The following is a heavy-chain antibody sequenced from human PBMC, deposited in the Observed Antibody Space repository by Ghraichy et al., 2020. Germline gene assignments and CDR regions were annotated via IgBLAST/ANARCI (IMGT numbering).Heavy chain of an antibody. V-gene: IGHV4-59*01. Sequence: SETLSLTCTVSGGPISSYYWSWIRQPPGKGPEWIGYIFYSGTTNYNPYLRSRVTISLDTSKTQFSLKLTSVTAADTAVYYCASHPKSAAIDYRGQGTLVTVSS. CDR3: ASHPKSAAIDY. CDR1: GGPISSYY. J-gene: IGHJ4*02. CDR2: IFYSGTT. D-gene: IGHD6-13*01.